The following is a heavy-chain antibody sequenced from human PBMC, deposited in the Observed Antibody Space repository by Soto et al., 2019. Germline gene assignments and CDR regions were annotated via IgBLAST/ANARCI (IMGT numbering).Heavy chain of an antibody. CDR1: GGSLISYY. V-gene: IGHV4-59*01. D-gene: IGHD5-18*01. CDR2: IYYSGST. Sequence: TXTLSVPHTVSGGSLISYYWIWIRQPPGKGLEWIGYIYYSGSTNYNPSLKSRVTISVDTSKNQFSLKLSSVTAADTAVYYCARYRGGYSYGYPTGYYYYGMDVWGQGTTVTGS. J-gene: IGHJ6*01. CDR3: ARYRGGYSYGYPTGYYYYGMDV.